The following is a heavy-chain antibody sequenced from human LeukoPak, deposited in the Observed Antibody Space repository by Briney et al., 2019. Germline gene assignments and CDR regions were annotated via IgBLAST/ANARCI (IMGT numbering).Heavy chain of an antibody. V-gene: IGHV1-46*01. J-gene: IGHJ5*02. Sequence: ALVKVSCKATGYTFTAYYMHWVRQAPGQGLEWMGLINPSGSDTVYAQKFQGRVTMTRDMSTSTDYMELSSLRFDDTAVYYCARDNSVGDTAWWFDPWGQGTLVTVSS. D-gene: IGHD1-26*01. CDR1: GYTFTAYY. CDR3: ARDNSVGDTAWWFDP. CDR2: INPSGSDT.